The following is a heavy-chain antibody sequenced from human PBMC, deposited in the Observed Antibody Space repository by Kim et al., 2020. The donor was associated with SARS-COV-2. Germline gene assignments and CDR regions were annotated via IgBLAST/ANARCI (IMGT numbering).Heavy chain of an antibody. CDR2: IYPGDSDT. CDR3: ARQYYGSGSYYAAPYYFDY. V-gene: IGHV5-51*01. D-gene: IGHD3-10*01. J-gene: IGHJ4*02. CDR1: GYSFTSYW. Sequence: GESLKISCKGSGYSFTSYWIGWVRQMPGKGLEWMGIIYPGDSDTRYSPSFQGQVTISADKSISTAYLQWSSLKASDTAMYYCARQYYGSGSYYAAPYYFDYWGQGTLVTVSS.